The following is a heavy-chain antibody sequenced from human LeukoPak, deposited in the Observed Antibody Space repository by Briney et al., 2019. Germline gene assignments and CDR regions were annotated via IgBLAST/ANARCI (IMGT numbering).Heavy chain of an antibody. CDR3: AREGYSVPGISDY. D-gene: IGHD5-18*01. Sequence: SETLSLTCTVSGYSISSGYYWGWIRPPPGKGLEWIGSSYHSGSTYYNPSLKSRVTISVDTSKNQFSLKLSSVTAADTAVYYCAREGYSVPGISDYWGQGTLVTVSS. V-gene: IGHV4-38-2*02. CDR2: SYHSGST. CDR1: GYSISSGYY. J-gene: IGHJ4*02.